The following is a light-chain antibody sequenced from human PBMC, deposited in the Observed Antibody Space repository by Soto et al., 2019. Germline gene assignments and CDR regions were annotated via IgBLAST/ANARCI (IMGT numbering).Light chain of an antibody. CDR3: QTWGTGIRV. V-gene: IGLV4-69*01. Sequence: QPVLTQSPSASASLGAAVKLTCTLRSVHSSYAIAWHQQQPEQGPRYLMKLNSDGSHSKGDGIPDRFSGSSSGAERYRTISSLQSEDEADYYCQTWGTGIRVFGGGTQLTVL. CDR2: LNSDGSH. CDR1: SVHSSYA. J-gene: IGLJ3*02.